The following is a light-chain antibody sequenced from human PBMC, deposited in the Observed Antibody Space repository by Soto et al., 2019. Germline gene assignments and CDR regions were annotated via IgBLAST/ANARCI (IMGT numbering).Light chain of an antibody. CDR1: SSNIGANYD. V-gene: IGLV1-40*01. CDR2: ADS. J-gene: IGLJ2*01. CDR3: QSYDRSLSGSV. Sequence: QPVLTQPPSVSGAPGQRVTISCTGSSSNIGANYDVHWYQQLPGTAPKLLIYADSNRPSGVPDRFSGSKSGTSASLAITGLQAEDEADYYCQSYDRSLSGSVFGGGTKLTVL.